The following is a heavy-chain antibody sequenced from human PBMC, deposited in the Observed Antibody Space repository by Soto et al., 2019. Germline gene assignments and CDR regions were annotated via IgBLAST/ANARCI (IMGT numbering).Heavy chain of an antibody. D-gene: IGHD3-16*01. V-gene: IGHV4-59*01. CDR1: ADSFSKYY. J-gene: IGHJ4*02. CDR2: IYFNGNT. Sequence: SETLSLTCTVSADSFSKYYWTWIRQPPGKGLEWIGYIYFNGNTKYNPSLEGRLTISIETSKKEFSLKLSSVTAADAAVYYCASVTFGGIVLAHWGQGTLVTVSS. CDR3: ASVTFGGIVLAH.